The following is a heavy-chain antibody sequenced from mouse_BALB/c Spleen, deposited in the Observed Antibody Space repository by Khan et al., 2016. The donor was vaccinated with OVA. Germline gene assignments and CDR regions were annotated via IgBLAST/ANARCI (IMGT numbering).Heavy chain of an antibody. D-gene: IGHD1-2*01. Sequence: QVQLQQSGAELARPGASVKLSCKASGYTFTDYYINWVKQRTGQGLEWIGEISPGSGDTYYNERFKGKATLTADKSSSTAYMQLSSLTSEASAVYFGARRNYFGYTFAYLGQGTLVTVSA. CDR1: GYTFTDYY. V-gene: IGHV1-77*01. CDR3: ARRNYFGYTFAY. CDR2: ISPGSGDT. J-gene: IGHJ3*01.